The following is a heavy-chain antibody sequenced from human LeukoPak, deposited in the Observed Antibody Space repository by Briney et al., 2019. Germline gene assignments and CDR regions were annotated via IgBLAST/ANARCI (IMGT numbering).Heavy chain of an antibody. D-gene: IGHD2-2*02. CDR2: IIPILGIA. Sequence: SVKVSCKASGGSFSSYTISWVRQAPGQGLEWMGRIIPILGIANYAQKFQGRVTITADKSTSTAYMELSSLRSEDTAVYYCAREECSSTSCYTPYYYYYSMDVWGQGTTVTVSS. J-gene: IGHJ6*02. CDR1: GGSFSSYT. V-gene: IGHV1-69*04. CDR3: AREECSSTSCYTPYYYYYSMDV.